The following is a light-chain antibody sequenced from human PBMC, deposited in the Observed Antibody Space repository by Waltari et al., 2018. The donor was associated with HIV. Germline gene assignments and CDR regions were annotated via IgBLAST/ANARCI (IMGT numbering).Light chain of an antibody. CDR2: DNN. CDR3: GTWDPRLSAGV. CDR1: SSNIGNDY. V-gene: IGLV1-51*01. J-gene: IGLJ3*02. Sequence: QSVLTQPPSVSAAPGQKVTISCSGSSSNIGNDYVSWYQHVPGAAPRLLIYDNNKRPSGIPDRFSGSKSGESATLDITGLQTGDEADYYCGTWDPRLSAGVFGGGTKLTVL.